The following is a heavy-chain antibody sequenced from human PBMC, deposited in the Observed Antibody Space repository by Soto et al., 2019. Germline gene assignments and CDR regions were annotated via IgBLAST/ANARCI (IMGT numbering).Heavy chain of an antibody. J-gene: IGHJ6*02. V-gene: IGHV1-18*01. Sequence: QVQLVQSGGEVKKPGASVKVSCKTSGYSFTTYGISWVRQAPGQGLEWMGWISGYNGNTHYAQKVQGRVSRTTDTSTSTAYMELRSLRSDDTAVYYCAREGPAPYYYYGMDVWGQGTTVTVSS. CDR1: GYSFTTYG. CDR2: ISGYNGNT. CDR3: AREGPAPYYYYGMDV.